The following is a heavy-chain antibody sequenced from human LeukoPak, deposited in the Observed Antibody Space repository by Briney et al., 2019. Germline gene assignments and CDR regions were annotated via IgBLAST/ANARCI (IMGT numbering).Heavy chain of an antibody. Sequence: SETLSLTCTVSGGSISSYYWSWIRQPPGKGLEWIGYIYYSGSTNYNPSLKSRVTISVDTSKNQFSLKLSSVTAADTAVYYCARDPPEYGALDYWGQGTLVTVSS. D-gene: IGHD4-17*01. J-gene: IGHJ4*02. CDR1: GGSISSYY. V-gene: IGHV4-59*12. CDR2: IYYSGST. CDR3: ARDPPEYGALDY.